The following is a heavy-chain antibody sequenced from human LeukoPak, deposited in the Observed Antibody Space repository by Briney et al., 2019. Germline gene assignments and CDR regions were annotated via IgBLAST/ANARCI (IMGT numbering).Heavy chain of an antibody. CDR1: GYTFTGYY. D-gene: IGHD6-13*01. CDR2: INPNSGGT. J-gene: IGHJ4*02. CDR3: ARARVGSSRYPGDY. Sequence: ASVKVSCKASGYTFTGYYMHWVRQAPGQGLEWMGWINPNSGGTNYAQKFQGRVTMTRDTSISTAYMELSRLRSDDTAVYYCARARVGSSRYPGDYWGQGTLVTVSS. V-gene: IGHV1-2*02.